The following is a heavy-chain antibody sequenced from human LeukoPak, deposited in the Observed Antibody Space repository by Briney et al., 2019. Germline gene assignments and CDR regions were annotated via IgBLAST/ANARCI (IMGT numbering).Heavy chain of an antibody. CDR1: GFTFSSYA. D-gene: IGHD6-13*01. V-gene: IGHV3-30-3*01. J-gene: IGHJ4*02. CDR2: ISYDGSNK. CDR3: AKDMEQQLVQNFDY. Sequence: GGSLRLSCAASGFTFSSYAMHWVRQAPGKGLEWVAVISYDGSNKYYADSVKGRFTISRDNSKNTLYLQMNSLRAEDTAVYYCAKDMEQQLVQNFDYWGQGTLVTVSS.